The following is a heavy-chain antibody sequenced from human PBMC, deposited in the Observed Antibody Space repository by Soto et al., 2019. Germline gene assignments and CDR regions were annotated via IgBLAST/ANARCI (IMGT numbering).Heavy chain of an antibody. CDR3: ARSGYGLGTIDY. CDR2: IIPILGIA. D-gene: IGHD5-12*01. J-gene: IGHJ4*02. Sequence: QVQLVQSGAEVKKPGSSVKVSCKASGGTFSSYTISWVRQAPGQGLEWMGRIIPILGIANYAQKFQGRVTITADKSTSTACMELSSVRSEDTAVYYCARSGYGLGTIDYWGQGTLVTVSS. CDR1: GGTFSSYT. V-gene: IGHV1-69*02.